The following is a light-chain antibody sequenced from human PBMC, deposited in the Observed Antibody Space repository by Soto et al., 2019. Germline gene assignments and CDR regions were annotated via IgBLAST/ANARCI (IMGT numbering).Light chain of an antibody. Sequence: EIMMTQSLATLSVSPGERATLSCRASQSVSNNLAWYQQRPGQAPRLLIYYPSTRATGIPARFSGSGSGTEFTLTISSLQSEDFALYYCQQYNDWPPITFGQGTRLEIK. V-gene: IGKV3-15*01. CDR3: QQYNDWPPIT. CDR1: QSVSNN. J-gene: IGKJ5*01. CDR2: YPS.